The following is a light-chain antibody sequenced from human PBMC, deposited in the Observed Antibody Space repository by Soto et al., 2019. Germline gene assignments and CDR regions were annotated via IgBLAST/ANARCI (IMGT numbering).Light chain of an antibody. V-gene: IGLV1-40*01. CDR2: GNT. CDR3: QSYDTSLRAYV. CDR1: SAKIGADYH. J-gene: IGLJ1*01. Sequence: QSALTQPPSVSGSPGQRGSIFWAGGSAKIGADYHVHWYQQLPGTAPRLLIYGNTNRPSGVPGRFSGSKSGTSASLAITGLQADDEADYYCQSYDTSLRAYVFGTGTKVTVL.